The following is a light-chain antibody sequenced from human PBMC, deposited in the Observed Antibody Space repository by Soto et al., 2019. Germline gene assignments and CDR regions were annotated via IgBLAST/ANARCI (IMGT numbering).Light chain of an antibody. J-gene: IGKJ1*01. CDR2: EAS. CDR3: QQYNSYSRT. Sequence: DIQMTQSPSTLSASVGDRVTITCRASQSISSWLAWYQQKPGKAPKLLIYEASNLKSGVPSRFSGSGSGTQFTLTISSLQPDDFATYHCQQYNSYSRTFGQGTKV. CDR1: QSISSW. V-gene: IGKV1-5*01.